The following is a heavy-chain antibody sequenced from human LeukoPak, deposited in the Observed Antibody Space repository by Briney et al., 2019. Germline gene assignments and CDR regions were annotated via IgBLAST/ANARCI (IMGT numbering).Heavy chain of an antibody. CDR1: GLTLSNSA. Sequence: PGGSLRLSCVASGLTLSNSAMSWVRQAPGKGLEWVSSVSGRGRSTYYADSVKGRFNVSKDNSRNTLYLEMRSLRAEDTAVYFCAQHRGFFGVTEYFDFWGQGTLVTVYS. CDR3: AQHRGFFGVTEYFDF. J-gene: IGHJ4*02. CDR2: VSGRGRST. D-gene: IGHD3-3*01. V-gene: IGHV3-23*01.